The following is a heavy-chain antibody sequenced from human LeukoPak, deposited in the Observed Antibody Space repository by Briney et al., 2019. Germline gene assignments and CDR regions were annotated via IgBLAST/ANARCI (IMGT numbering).Heavy chain of an antibody. J-gene: IGHJ6*03. V-gene: IGHV3-23*01. Sequence: GGSLRLSCAASGFTFSSYAMSWVRQAPGKGLEWVSAISGSGGSTYYADSVKGRFTISRDNSKNTLYLQMNSLRAEDTAVYYCAKAGAAVQQGYYYYMDVWGKGTTVTVSS. CDR2: ISGSGGST. CDR3: AKAGAAVQQGYYYYMDV. CDR1: GFTFSSYA. D-gene: IGHD6-25*01.